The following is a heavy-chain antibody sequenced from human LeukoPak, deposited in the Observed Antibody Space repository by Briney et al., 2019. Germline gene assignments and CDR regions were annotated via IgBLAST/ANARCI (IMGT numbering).Heavy chain of an antibody. CDR2: INHSGST. D-gene: IGHD2-15*01. Sequence: SETLSLTCTVSGGSISSYYWSWIRQPPGKGLEWIGEINHSGSTNYNPSLKSRVTISVDTSKNQFSLKLSSVTAADTAVYYCARAYTPFYCSGGSCSAYYFDYWGQGTLVTVST. V-gene: IGHV4-34*01. CDR1: GGSISSYY. J-gene: IGHJ4*02. CDR3: ARAYTPFYCSGGSCSAYYFDY.